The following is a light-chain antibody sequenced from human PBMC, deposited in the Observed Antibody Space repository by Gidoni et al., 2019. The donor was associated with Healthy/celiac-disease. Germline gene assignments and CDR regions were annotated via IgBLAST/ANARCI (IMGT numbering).Light chain of an antibody. Sequence: QSVLTQPPSVSAAPGQKVTISCSGSSSNIGNNYVSWYQQLPGTAPKLLIYDNNKRPSGIPDRFSGSKSGTSATLGITGLQTGDEADYYCGTWDRFGGGTKLTV. CDR1: SSNIGNNY. J-gene: IGLJ2*01. CDR2: DNN. CDR3: GTWDR. V-gene: IGLV1-51*01.